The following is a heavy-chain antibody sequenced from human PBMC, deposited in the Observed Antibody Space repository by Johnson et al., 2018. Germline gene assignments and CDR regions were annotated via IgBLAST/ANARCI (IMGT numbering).Heavy chain of an antibody. V-gene: IGHV1-8*01. D-gene: IGHD6-6*01. CDR2: MNPNSETT. CDR3: ARGPAHVGSSNWFDP. Sequence: QVQLVQSGAEVKKPGASVKVSCKASGYNFNNHDINWVRQATGQGLEWMGWMNPNSETTGYAQKFQGRVTMTRNTSINTAYMELSSLRSEDTAMCYCARGPAHVGSSNWFDPWGQATLVTVSS. J-gene: IGHJ5*02. CDR1: GYNFNNHD.